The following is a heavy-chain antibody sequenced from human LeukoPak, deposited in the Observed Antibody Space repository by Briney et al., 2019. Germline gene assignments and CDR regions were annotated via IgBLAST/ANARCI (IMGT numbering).Heavy chain of an antibody. Sequence: PSETLSLTCNVSGGSISNYYWNWIRQPAGKGLEWIGRMSTSGSTNYNPSLKSRVTMSLDTSKNQFSLKPSSVTAADTAVYYCAREPWYCSSTSCPFFDYWGQGTLVIVSS. V-gene: IGHV4-4*07. CDR1: GGSISNYY. CDR2: MSTSGST. CDR3: AREPWYCSSTSCPFFDY. D-gene: IGHD2-2*01. J-gene: IGHJ4*02.